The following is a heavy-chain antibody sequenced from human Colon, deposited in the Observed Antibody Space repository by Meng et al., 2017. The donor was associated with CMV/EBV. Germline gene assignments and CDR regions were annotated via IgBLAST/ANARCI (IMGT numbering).Heavy chain of an antibody. CDR2: IYYSAIT. V-gene: IGHV4-61*01. D-gene: IGHD6-13*01. CDR1: GGSVSNGSFY. CDR3: ARAYSRATKFYNYGMDV. Sequence: SETLSLTCTVSGGSVSNGSFYWSWIRQPPGKRLEWIGYIYYSAITNYNPSLKSRVTISLDTSKNQFSLRLSSVTAADTAVYYCARAYSRATKFYNYGMDVWGQGTTVTVSS. J-gene: IGHJ6*02.